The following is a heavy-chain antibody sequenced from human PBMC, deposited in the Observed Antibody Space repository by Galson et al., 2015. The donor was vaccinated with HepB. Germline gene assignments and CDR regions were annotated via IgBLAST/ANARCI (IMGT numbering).Heavy chain of an antibody. CDR2: ISSSSSYT. D-gene: IGHD6-13*01. V-gene: IGHV3-21*01. CDR3: ARGAAAGTAEWFDP. CDR1: GFTFSSYS. J-gene: IGHJ5*02. Sequence: SLRLSCAASGFTFSSYSMNWVRQAPGKGLEWVSSISSSSSYTNYADSVKGRFTISRDNAKNSLYLQMNSLRAEDTAVYYCARGAAAGTAEWFDPWGQGTLVTVSS.